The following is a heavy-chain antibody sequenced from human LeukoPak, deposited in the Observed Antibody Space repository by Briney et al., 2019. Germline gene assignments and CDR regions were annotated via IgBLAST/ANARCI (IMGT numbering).Heavy chain of an antibody. CDR1: GFTFSNYS. CDR2: ISKSSFDI. Sequence: PGGSLRLSRGASGFTFSNYSMNWVRQAPGKGLEWVSSISKSSFDIYYADSVKGRFTISRDNAKKSLYLQLNSLTAEDTAVYYCFCGSRFVYHFDYWGQGALVTVSS. CDR3: FCGSRFVYHFDY. V-gene: IGHV3-21*03. J-gene: IGHJ4*02. D-gene: IGHD6-13*01.